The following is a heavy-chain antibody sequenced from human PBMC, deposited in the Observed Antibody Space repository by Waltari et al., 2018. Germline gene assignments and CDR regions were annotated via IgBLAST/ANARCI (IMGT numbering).Heavy chain of an antibody. Sequence: QVQLVQSGAEVKKPGSSVKVSCKASGGTFSSYAISWVRQAPGQGFEWMGGIIPIFGTANYAQKFQGRVTITADESTSTAYMELSSLRSEDTAVYYCASGITIFGVVTHPDYYGMDVWGQGTTVTVSS. CDR1: GGTFSSYA. J-gene: IGHJ6*02. D-gene: IGHD3-3*01. V-gene: IGHV1-69*01. CDR3: ASGITIFGVVTHPDYYGMDV. CDR2: IIPIFGTA.